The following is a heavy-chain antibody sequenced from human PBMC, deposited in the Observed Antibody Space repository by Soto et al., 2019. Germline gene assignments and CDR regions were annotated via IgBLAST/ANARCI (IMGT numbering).Heavy chain of an antibody. Sequence: QVQLVESGGGVVQPGRSLRLSCAASGFTFSSYAMHWVRQAPGKGLEWVAVISYDGSNKYYADSVKGRFTISRDNSKNTLYLQMNSLRAEDTAVYYCARGSGQGLTDYWGQGTLVTVSS. J-gene: IGHJ4*02. CDR2: ISYDGSNK. CDR1: GFTFSSYA. CDR3: ARGSGQGLTDY. V-gene: IGHV3-30-3*01.